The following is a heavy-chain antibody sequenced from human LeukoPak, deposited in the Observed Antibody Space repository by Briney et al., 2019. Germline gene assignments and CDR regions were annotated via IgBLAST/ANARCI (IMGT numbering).Heavy chain of an antibody. D-gene: IGHD3-3*01. CDR2: IWYDGSNK. Sequence: GGSLRLSCTGSGFTFGDHAMSWVRQAPGKGLEWVAVIWYDGSNKYYADSVKGRFTISRDNSKNTLYLQMNSLRAEDTAVYYCARAHFFGGATPDAFDIWGQGTMVTVSS. J-gene: IGHJ3*02. V-gene: IGHV3-33*08. CDR1: GFTFGDHA. CDR3: ARAHFFGGATPDAFDI.